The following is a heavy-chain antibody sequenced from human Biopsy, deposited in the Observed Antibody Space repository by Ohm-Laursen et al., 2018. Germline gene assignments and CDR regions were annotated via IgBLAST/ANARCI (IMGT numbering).Heavy chain of an antibody. CDR1: GFTFNAYS. J-gene: IGHJ6*02. CDR2: ITSRTNST. CDR3: ARWYGDLFYYYNGMDV. V-gene: IGHV3-21*01. Sequence: SLRLSCAAPGFTFNAYSIVWVRQAPGKGLEWVSSITSRTNSTYYADSVKGRVTISRDNANNSVSLQMNNLRVDDTAVYYCARWYGDLFYYYNGMDVWGQGTTVTVSS. D-gene: IGHD3-10*01.